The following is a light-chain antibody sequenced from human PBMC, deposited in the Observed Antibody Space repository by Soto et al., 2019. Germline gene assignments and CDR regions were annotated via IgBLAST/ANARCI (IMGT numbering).Light chain of an antibody. CDR3: CSYTTSNTRQIV. Sequence: QSVVTQPASVSGSPGQSITISCTGTSSDVGGYNYVSWYQQHPGKAPKFMIYDVSNRPSGVSNRFSGSKSGNTASLTISGLQAEDEADYYCCSYTTSNTRQIVFGTGTKVTAL. CDR1: SSDVGGYNY. CDR2: DVS. V-gene: IGLV2-14*01. J-gene: IGLJ1*01.